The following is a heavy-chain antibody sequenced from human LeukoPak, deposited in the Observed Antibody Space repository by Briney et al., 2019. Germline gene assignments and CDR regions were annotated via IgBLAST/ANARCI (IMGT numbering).Heavy chain of an antibody. CDR3: ATQPSYYYDSSGYYRQNDY. J-gene: IGHJ4*02. CDR2: FDPEDGET. CDR1: GYTLTELS. Sequence: GASVNVSCKVSGYTLTELSMHWVRQAPGKGLEWMGCFDPEDGETIYAQKFQGRVTMTEDTSTDTAYMELSSLRSEDTAVYYCATQPSYYYDSSGYYRQNDYWGQGTLVTVSS. V-gene: IGHV1-24*01. D-gene: IGHD3-22*01.